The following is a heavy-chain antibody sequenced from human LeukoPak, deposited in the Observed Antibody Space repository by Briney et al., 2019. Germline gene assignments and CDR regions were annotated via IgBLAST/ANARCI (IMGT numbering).Heavy chain of an antibody. J-gene: IGHJ6*03. Sequence: ASVKVSCKAPGDTFSASSFNWVRQAPGHGLEWMGGIIPMYGTPDYAQKFQGRVTVTRDTSISTAYMELSRLQSDDTAVYYCARDVRYSNYMDVWGKGTTVTVSS. CDR1: GDTFSASS. V-gene: IGHV1-2*02. D-gene: IGHD5-12*01. CDR2: IIPMYGTP. CDR3: ARDVRYSNYMDV.